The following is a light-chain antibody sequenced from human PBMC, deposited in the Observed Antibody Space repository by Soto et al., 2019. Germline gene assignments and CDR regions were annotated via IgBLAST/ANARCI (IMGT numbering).Light chain of an antibody. CDR1: QSISTY. V-gene: IGKV1-39*01. CDR3: QQSYSTPWT. J-gene: IGKJ1*01. Sequence: DIQLTQSPSSLSASVGDRVTIICRASQSISTYLNWYQQKPGKAPELLIYAASSLQSGVPSRFSGSGSGTDFTLTISSLQPEDFATYYCQQSYSTPWTFGQGTKVEIK. CDR2: AAS.